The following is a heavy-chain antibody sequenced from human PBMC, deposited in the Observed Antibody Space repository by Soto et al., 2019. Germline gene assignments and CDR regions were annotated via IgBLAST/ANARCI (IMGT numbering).Heavy chain of an antibody. V-gene: IGHV5-51*01. Sequence: GESLKISCKGSGYSFTSYWIGWVRQMPGKGLGWVGIIYPGDSDTRYSPTFQGQVTISADKSISTAYLQWSSLKASDTAMYYCARLLEYCTNGVCYTLDYWGQGTLVSVYS. D-gene: IGHD2-8*01. J-gene: IGHJ4*02. CDR3: ARLLEYCTNGVCYTLDY. CDR1: GYSFTSYW. CDR2: IYPGDSDT.